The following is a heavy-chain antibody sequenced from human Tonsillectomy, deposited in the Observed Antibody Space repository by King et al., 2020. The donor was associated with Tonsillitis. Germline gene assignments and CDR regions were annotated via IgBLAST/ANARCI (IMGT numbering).Heavy chain of an antibody. CDR2: ISYDGSNK. D-gene: IGHD2-21*01. CDR3: AKEGSSGDLNY. CDR1: GFTFSSYG. Sequence: HVQLVESGGGVVQPGRSLRLSCAASGFTFSSYGMHWVRQAPGKGLEWVAVISYDGSNKYYADSVKGRFTISRDNSKNTLYLQMNSLRAEDTAVYYCAKEGSSGDLNYWGQGTLVTVSS. J-gene: IGHJ4*02. V-gene: IGHV3-30*18.